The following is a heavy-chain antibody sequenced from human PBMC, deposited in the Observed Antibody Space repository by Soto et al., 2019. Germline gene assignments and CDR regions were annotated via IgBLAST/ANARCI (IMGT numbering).Heavy chain of an antibody. J-gene: IGHJ4*02. CDR3: VRPYYSSSWFPFDR. V-gene: IGHV3-11*01. CDR1: GFDFGYYY. D-gene: IGHD6-13*01. Sequence: GGSRRRSWTGSGFDFGYYYMSWIRQAPGKGLEWVSYIDSGDGTTYYTDSVKGRFTISRDNAKKTVYLQMSSLRVEDTALYYCVRPYYSSSWFPFDRWGQGTLVTV. CDR2: IDSGDGTT.